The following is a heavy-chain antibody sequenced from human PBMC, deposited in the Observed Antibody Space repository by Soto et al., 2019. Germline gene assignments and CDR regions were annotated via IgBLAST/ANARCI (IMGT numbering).Heavy chain of an antibody. CDR2: IGSSSYTI. CDR3: ARDDSSGGAFDI. J-gene: IGHJ3*02. Sequence: GSLRLSCAASGFTFSSYSMNWVRQAPGKGLEWVSYIGSSSYTIYYADSVKGRLTISRDNAKNSLYLQMNSLRAEDTAMYYCARDDSSGGAFDIWGQGKMVTVSS. CDR1: GFTFSSYS. V-gene: IGHV3-48*01. D-gene: IGHD6-19*01.